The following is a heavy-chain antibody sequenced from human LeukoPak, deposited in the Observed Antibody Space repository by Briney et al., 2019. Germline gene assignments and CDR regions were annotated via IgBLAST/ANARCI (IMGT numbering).Heavy chain of an antibody. CDR1: GFTFSSYG. V-gene: IGHV3-30*18. CDR3: AKDVDPFGSGSYVEGFDY. CDR2: ISYDGSNK. J-gene: IGHJ4*02. D-gene: IGHD3-10*01. Sequence: GGSLRLSCAASGFTFSSYGMHWVRQAPGKGLEWVAVISYDGSNKYYADSVKGRFTISRDNSKNTLYLQMNSLRAEDTAVYYCAKDVDPFGSGSYVEGFDYWGQGTLVTVAS.